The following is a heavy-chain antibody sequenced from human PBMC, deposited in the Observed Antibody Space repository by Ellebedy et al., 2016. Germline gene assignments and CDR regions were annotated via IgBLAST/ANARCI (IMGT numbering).Heavy chain of an antibody. CDR3: ARTPGAARPVSYYYYMDV. CDR1: GGSISSGGYS. D-gene: IGHD6-6*01. CDR2: IYHSGST. J-gene: IGHJ6*03. Sequence: SETLSLXCAVSGGSISSGGYSWSWIRQPPGKGLEWIGYIYHSGSTYYNPSLKSRVTISVDTSKNQFSLKLSSVTAADTAVYYCARTPGAARPVSYYYYMDVWGKGTTVTVSS. V-gene: IGHV4-30-2*01.